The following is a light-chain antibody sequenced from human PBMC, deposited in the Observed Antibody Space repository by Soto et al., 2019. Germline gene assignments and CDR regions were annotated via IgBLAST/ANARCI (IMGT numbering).Light chain of an antibody. CDR1: SSDVGGYNY. CDR3: SSYTSSSTSV. CDR2: EVS. V-gene: IGLV2-14*01. J-gene: IGLJ1*01. Sequence: QSALTQPASVSGSPGQSITISSTGTSSDVGGYNYVSWYQQHPGKAPKLMIYEVSNRPSGVSNRFSGSKSGNKASLTISGLQAEDEADYYCSSYTSSSTSVFGTGTKLTVL.